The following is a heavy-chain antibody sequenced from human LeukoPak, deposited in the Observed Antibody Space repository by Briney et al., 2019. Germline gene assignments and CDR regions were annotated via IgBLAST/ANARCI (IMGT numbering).Heavy chain of an antibody. Sequence: GGSLRLSCAASGFTFSSYSMTWVHQAPGKGLEWVSSISSSSSYIYYADSVKGRFTISRDNAKNSLYLQMNSLRAEDTAVYYCARDPTPSTIFGVVKWRNYFDYWGQGTLATVSS. CDR2: ISSSSSYI. CDR3: ARDPTPSTIFGVVKWRNYFDY. CDR1: GFTFSSYS. J-gene: IGHJ4*02. D-gene: IGHD3-3*01. V-gene: IGHV3-21*01.